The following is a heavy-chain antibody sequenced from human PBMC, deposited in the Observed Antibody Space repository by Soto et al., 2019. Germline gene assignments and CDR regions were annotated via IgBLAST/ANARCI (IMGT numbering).Heavy chain of an antibody. Sequence: ASVKVSCKVSGYMFTGFYLHWVRQAPGQGPEWMGWINPNNGVTTYAKNFQGRVTMTRDSSISTAYMELSSLRSDDTAVYFCAAAAIPVAGRHPDFWGQGTVVTVSS. J-gene: IGHJ4*02. CDR1: GYMFTGFY. V-gene: IGHV1-2*02. D-gene: IGHD6-19*01. CDR3: AAAAIPVAGRHPDF. CDR2: INPNNGVT.